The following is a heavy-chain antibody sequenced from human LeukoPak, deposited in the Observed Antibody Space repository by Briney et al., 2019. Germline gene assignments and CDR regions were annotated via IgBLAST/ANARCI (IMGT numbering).Heavy chain of an antibody. CDR1: GFTVSNNY. CDR2: IYSGGST. V-gene: IGHV3-66*01. D-gene: IGHD3-16*01. CDR3: ARGRGSGGFYFDS. Sequence: GGSLKLSCAASGFTVSNNYMSWVRQAPGKGLEWVSVIYSGGSTYYADSVKGRFTISRDNSKNTLYLQMNSLRAEDTAIYYCARGRGSGGFYFDSWGQGSLVTVSS. J-gene: IGHJ4*02.